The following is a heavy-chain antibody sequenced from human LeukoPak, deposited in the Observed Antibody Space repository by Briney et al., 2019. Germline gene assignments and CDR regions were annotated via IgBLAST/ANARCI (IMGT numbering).Heavy chain of an antibody. CDR2: INHSGST. CDR1: GGSISTYY. CDR3: ARQAHLYGSGSLSLDY. J-gene: IGHJ4*02. D-gene: IGHD3-10*01. Sequence: SETLSLTCTVSGGSISTYYWSWIRQPPGKGLEWIGEINHSGSTNYNPSLKSRVTISVDTSKNQFSLKLSSVTAADTAVYYCARQAHLYGSGSLSLDYWGQGTLVTVSS. V-gene: IGHV4-34*01.